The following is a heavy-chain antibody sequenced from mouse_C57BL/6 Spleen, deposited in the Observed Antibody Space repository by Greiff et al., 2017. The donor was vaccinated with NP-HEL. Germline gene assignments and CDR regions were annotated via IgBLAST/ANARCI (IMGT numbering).Heavy chain of an antibody. D-gene: IGHD1-1*01. CDR1: GFSLTSYG. CDR3: ARHTPFYYGSSYGYFDV. CDR2: IWSDGST. Sequence: VMLVESGPGLVAPSQSLSITCTVSGFSLTSYGVHWVRQPPGKGLEWLVVIWSDGSTTYNSALKSRLSISKDNSKSQVFLKMNSLQTDDTAMYYCARHTPFYYGSSYGYFDVWGTGTTVTVSS. V-gene: IGHV2-6-1*01. J-gene: IGHJ1*03.